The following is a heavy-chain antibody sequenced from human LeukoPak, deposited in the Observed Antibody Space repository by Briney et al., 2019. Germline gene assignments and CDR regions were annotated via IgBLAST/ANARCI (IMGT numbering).Heavy chain of an antibody. CDR1: GFTFSTFG. D-gene: IGHD2-8*01. J-gene: IGHJ4*02. V-gene: IGHV3-21*01. CDR3: ARALIGYYFDY. Sequence: PGGSLRLSCAASGFTFSTFGMNWVRQAPGKGLEWVSFISSSSYIYYADSVKGRFTISRDNAKNSLYLQMNSLRAEDTAVYYCARALIGYYFDYWGQGTLVTVSS. CDR2: ISSSSYI.